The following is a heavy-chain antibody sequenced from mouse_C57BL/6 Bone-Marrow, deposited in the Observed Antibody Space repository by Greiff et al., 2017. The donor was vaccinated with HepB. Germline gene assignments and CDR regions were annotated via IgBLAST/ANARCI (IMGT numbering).Heavy chain of an antibody. Sequence: QVQLQQPGAELVKPGASVKLSCKASGYTFTSYWMQWVKQRPGQGLEWIGEIDPSDSYTNYNQKFKGKATLTVDPSSSTAYMQLSSLTSEDSAVYYCARSLGYFDYWGQGTTLTVSS. CDR3: ARSLGYFDY. CDR2: IDPSDSYT. D-gene: IGHD4-1*01. V-gene: IGHV1-50*01. J-gene: IGHJ2*01. CDR1: GYTFTSYW.